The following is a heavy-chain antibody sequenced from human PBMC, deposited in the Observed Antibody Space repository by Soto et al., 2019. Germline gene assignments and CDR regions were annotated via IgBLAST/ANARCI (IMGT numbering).Heavy chain of an antibody. Sequence: PGGSLRLSCAASGFTFDDYNMHWVRQAPGKGLEWVSLISRDGTNTNYAESVKGRFTISRDNSKNSLYLQMNSLRTEETALYYCVKETYYYDVSSYYPLGSWGQGTRVTGSS. D-gene: IGHD3-22*01. J-gene: IGHJ5*02. CDR1: GFTFDDYN. CDR3: VKETYYYDVSSYYPLGS. CDR2: ISRDGTNT. V-gene: IGHV3-43*01.